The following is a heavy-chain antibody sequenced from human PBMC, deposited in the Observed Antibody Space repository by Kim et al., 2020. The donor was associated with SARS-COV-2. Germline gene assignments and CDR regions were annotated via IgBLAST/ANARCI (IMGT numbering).Heavy chain of an antibody. CDR3: ARQGGSSWYYWGAFDI. J-gene: IGHJ3*02. CDR1: GGSISSSSYY. CDR2: IYYSGST. V-gene: IGHV4-39*01. Sequence: SETLSLTCTVSGGSISSSSYYWGWIRQPPGKGLEWIGSIYYSGSTYYNPSLKSRVTISVDTSKNQFSLKLSSVTAADTAVYYCARQGGSSWYYWGAFDI. D-gene: IGHD6-13*01.